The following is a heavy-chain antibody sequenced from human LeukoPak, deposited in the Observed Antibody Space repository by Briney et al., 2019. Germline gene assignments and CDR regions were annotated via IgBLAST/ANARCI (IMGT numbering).Heavy chain of an antibody. CDR2: ISGSGANT. D-gene: IGHD3-10*01. V-gene: IGHV3-23*01. CDR3: AKHLGSHNFDY. J-gene: IGHJ4*02. CDR1: GFTFNGYA. Sequence: PGGSLRLSCAASGFTFNGYAMNWVRQAPGKGLEWVSSISGSGANTYYANSVKGRFTVYRDNSKNTLYLQVNNLRAEDTAVYYCAKHLGSHNFDYWGQGTLVTVSS.